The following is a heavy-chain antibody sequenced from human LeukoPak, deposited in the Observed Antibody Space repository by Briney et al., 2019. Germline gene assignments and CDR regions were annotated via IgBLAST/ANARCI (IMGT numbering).Heavy chain of an antibody. CDR2: MNPNSGNT. J-gene: IGHJ4*02. V-gene: IGHV1-8*01. D-gene: IGHD3-10*01. Sequence: ASVKVSCKASGYTFTSYDINWVRQATGQGLEWMGWMNPNSGNTGYAQKFQGRVTMTRNTSISTAYMELSSLRSEDTAVYYRARGTMVRPKLPDYWGQGTLVTVSS. CDR3: ARGTMVRPKLPDY. CDR1: GYTFTSYD.